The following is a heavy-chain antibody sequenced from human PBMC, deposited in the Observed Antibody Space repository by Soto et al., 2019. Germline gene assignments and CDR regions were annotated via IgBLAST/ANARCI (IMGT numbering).Heavy chain of an antibody. CDR2: INPNSGGT. Sequence: QVQLVQSGAEVKKPRASVKVSCEASGYTFTGYYMHWVRQAPGQGLEWMGWINPNSGGTHHAQKFQGRVTMTRDTSISTAYMELSRLRSGDTAVYYCARVRSYYDSSGSFDFWGQGTLVTVSS. J-gene: IGHJ4*02. D-gene: IGHD3-22*01. CDR3: ARVRSYYDSSGSFDF. CDR1: GYTFTGYY. V-gene: IGHV1-2*02.